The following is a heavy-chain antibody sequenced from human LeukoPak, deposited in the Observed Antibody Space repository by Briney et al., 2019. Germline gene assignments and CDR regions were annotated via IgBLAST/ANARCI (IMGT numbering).Heavy chain of an antibody. CDR2: ISYSGST. Sequence: SETLSLTCTVAGGSISSYYWSWIRQPPGKGLEWIGYISYSGSTNYNPSLKSRVTISVDTSKNQFSLKLSSVTAADTAVYYCARASPRMDVWGKGTTVTVSS. CDR1: GGSISSYY. CDR3: ARASPRMDV. J-gene: IGHJ6*04. V-gene: IGHV4-59*01.